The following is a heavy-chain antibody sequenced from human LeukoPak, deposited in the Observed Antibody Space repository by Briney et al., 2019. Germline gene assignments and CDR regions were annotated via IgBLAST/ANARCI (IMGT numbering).Heavy chain of an antibody. V-gene: IGHV4-34*01. J-gene: IGHJ5*01. Sequence: PSETLSLTCAVYGGSFSGYYWSWIRQPPGKGLEWIGEINHSGSTNYNPSLKSRVTISVDTSKNQFSLKLSSVTAADTAVYYCARLGYDFWSGNTWGQGTLVTVSS. CDR3: ARLGYDFWSGNT. CDR2: INHSGST. D-gene: IGHD3-3*01. CDR1: GGSFSGYY.